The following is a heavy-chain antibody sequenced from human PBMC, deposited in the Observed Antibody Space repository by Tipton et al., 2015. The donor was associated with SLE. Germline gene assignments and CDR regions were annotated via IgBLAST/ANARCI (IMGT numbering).Heavy chain of an antibody. CDR3: ARAGYCGSGSCQGEFDY. Sequence: LRLSCTVSGGSISSSSYYWGWIRQPPGKGLECIGSIYHSGSTYYNPSLKSRVTISVDTSKNQFSLKLSSVTAADTAVYYCARAGYCGSGSCQGEFDYWGQGTLVTVSS. V-gene: IGHV4-39*07. CDR1: GGSISSSSYY. J-gene: IGHJ4*02. D-gene: IGHD2-15*01. CDR2: IYHSGST.